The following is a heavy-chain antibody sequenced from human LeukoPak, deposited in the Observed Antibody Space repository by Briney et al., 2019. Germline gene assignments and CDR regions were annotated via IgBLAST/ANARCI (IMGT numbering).Heavy chain of an antibody. CDR1: GYTFTSYG. CDR3: ARDRYDFWSGQPRRTDAFDI. D-gene: IGHD3-3*01. V-gene: IGHV1-18*01. J-gene: IGHJ3*02. Sequence: ASVKVSCKASGYTFTSYGISWVRQAPGQGLEWMGWISAYNGNTNYAQKLQGRVTMTTDTSTSTAYMELRSLRSDDTAVYYCARDRYDFWSGQPRRTDAFDIWGQGTMVTVSS. CDR2: ISAYNGNT.